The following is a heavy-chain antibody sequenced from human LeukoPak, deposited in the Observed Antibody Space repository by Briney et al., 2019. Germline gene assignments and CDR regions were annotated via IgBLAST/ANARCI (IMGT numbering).Heavy chain of an antibody. J-gene: IGHJ5*02. D-gene: IGHD6-13*01. V-gene: IGHV4-59*08. CDR2: IYYSGST. CDR3: ARRGDSSSWYMVEDWFDP. CDR1: GGSISSYY. Sequence: SETLSLTCTVSGGSISSYYWSWIQQPPGKGLEWIGYIYYSGSTNYNPSLKSRVTISVDTSKNQFSLKLSSVTAADTAVYYCARRGDSSSWYMVEDWFDPWGQGTLVTVSS.